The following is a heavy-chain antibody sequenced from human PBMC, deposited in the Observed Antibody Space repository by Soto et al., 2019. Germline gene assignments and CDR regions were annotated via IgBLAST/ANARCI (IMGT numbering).Heavy chain of an antibody. J-gene: IGHJ4*02. CDR1: GFTFPAYT. CDR3: AKDLSIAVASSS. V-gene: IGHV3-48*02. D-gene: IGHD6-19*01. CDR2: IDSSSSTI. Sequence: GGSLRLSCVASGFTFPAYTMNWVRQAPGKGLEWLSYIDSSSSTIYYADSVKGRFTISRDNAKNSLFLQMNSLRDEDTAVYYCAKDLSIAVASSSWGQGTLVTVSS.